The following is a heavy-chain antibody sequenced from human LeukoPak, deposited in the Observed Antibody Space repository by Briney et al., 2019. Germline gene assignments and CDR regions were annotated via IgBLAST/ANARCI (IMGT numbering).Heavy chain of an antibody. Sequence: SETLSLICTVSAGSISSYYWSCFRHPPGKGLEGIGYIYYTGNSNYNSSLKSRVTISVDTSKNQFSLKLSSVTAADTAVYYCARGGSTDYDFWSGYYSLYYFDYWGRGTLVTVSS. CDR2: IYYTGNS. CDR1: AGSISSYY. J-gene: IGHJ4*02. D-gene: IGHD3-3*01. CDR3: ARGGSTDYDFWSGYYSLYYFDY. V-gene: IGHV4-59*01.